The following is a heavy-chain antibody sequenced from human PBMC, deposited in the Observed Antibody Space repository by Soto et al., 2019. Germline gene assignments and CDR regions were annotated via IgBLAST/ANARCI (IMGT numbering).Heavy chain of an antibody. V-gene: IGHV5-51*01. CDR3: ARPANTVADHFDL. Sequence: DESLKRSCQVSGYTFTIYWIGWVRHMPGKGLEWMGIIYPSDSDTRYSPSFQGQVTISADQSINTAYLQWDSLKASDTAIYYCARPANTVADHFDLWGQGTPVTVSS. J-gene: IGHJ4*02. CDR2: IYPSDSDT. CDR1: GYTFTIYW. D-gene: IGHD4-17*01.